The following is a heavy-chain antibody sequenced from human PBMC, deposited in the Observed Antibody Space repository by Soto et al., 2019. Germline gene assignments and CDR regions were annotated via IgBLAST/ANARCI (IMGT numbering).Heavy chain of an antibody. CDR2: IHHTGST. J-gene: IGHJ4*02. CDR1: SGSISSNNW. CDR3: VRCGYYCLDL. D-gene: IGHD5-12*01. V-gene: IGHV4-4*02. Sequence: PSETLSLTCAVSSGSISSNNWWSWVRQSPGKGLEWIGEIHHTGSTNYNPSLNSRVVISVDKSKNQMSLNVSSVTAADTAVYYCVRCGYYCLDLWGQGFLVTVSS.